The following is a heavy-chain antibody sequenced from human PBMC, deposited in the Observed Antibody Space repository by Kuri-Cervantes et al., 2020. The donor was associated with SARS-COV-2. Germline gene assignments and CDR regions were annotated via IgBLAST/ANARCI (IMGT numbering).Heavy chain of an antibody. J-gene: IGHJ4*02. CDR2: ISYDGSNK. CDR3: VRDYGSSWYYFDY. Sequence: GESLKISCAASGFTFSSYAMHWVRQAPGKGLEWVAVISYDGSNKYYADSVKGRFTISRDNSKNTLYLQMNSLRAEDTAVYYCVRDYGSSWYYFDYWGQGTLVTVSS. V-gene: IGHV3-30*07. D-gene: IGHD6-13*01. CDR1: GFTFSSYA.